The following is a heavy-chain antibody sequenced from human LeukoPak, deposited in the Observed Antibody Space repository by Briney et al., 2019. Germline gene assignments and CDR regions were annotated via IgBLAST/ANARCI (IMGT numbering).Heavy chain of an antibody. Sequence: ASVKVSCKASGGTFSSYAISWVRQAPGQGLEWMGGIIPIFGTANYAQKFQGRVTITADESTSTAYMELSSLRSEDTAVYYCARGGSSFRIAAAGTDRNYYYMDVWGKGTTVTVSS. D-gene: IGHD6-13*01. J-gene: IGHJ6*03. CDR2: IIPIFGTA. V-gene: IGHV1-69*13. CDR1: GGTFSSYA. CDR3: ARGGSSFRIAAAGTDRNYYYMDV.